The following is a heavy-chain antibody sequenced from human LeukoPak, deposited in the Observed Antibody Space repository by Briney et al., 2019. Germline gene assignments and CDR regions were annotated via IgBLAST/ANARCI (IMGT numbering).Heavy chain of an antibody. CDR3: ARAFIAVAGGISYYYYYMDV. J-gene: IGHJ6*03. CDR2: IYTSGST. V-gene: IGHV4-4*07. CDR1: GGSISSYY. Sequence: SETLSLTCTVSGGSISSYYWSWIRQPAGKGLEWIGRIYTSGSTNYNPSLKSRVTMSVDTSKNQFSLKLSSVTAAVTAVYYCARAFIAVAGGISYYYYYMDVWGKGTTVTVSS. D-gene: IGHD6-19*01.